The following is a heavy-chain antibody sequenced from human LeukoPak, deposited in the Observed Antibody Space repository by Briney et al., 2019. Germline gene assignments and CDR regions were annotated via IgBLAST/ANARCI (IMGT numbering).Heavy chain of an antibody. CDR2: ISGSGGST. CDR3: AKGVRYFDWLRTFDY. V-gene: IGHV3-23*01. Sequence: GGSLRLSCAASGFTFSSYAISWVRQAPGKGLEWVSAISGSGGSTYYADSVKGRFTISRDNSKNTLYLQMNSLRAEDTAVYYCAKGVRYFDWLRTFDYWGQGTLVTVSS. D-gene: IGHD3-9*01. CDR1: GFTFSSYA. J-gene: IGHJ4*02.